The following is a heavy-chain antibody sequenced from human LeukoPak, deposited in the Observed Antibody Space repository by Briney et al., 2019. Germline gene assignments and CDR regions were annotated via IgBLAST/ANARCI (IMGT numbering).Heavy chain of an antibody. Sequence: GRSLRLSCAASAFTSGLTFSNAWMSWVRQAPGKGLEWVGRIKSKTDGGTTDYAAPVKGRFTISRDDSKNTVYMQMNSLEIEDTAVYYCTTKSPPDYWGQGTLVTVSS. CDR1: AFTSGLTFSNAW. V-gene: IGHV3-15*05. CDR3: TTKSPPDY. J-gene: IGHJ4*02. CDR2: IKSKTDGGTT.